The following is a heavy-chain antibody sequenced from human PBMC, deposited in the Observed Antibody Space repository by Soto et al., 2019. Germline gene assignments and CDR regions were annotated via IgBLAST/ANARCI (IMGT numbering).Heavy chain of an antibody. CDR2: ISAYNGNT. Sequence: ASVKVSCKASGYTFTSYGISWVRQAPGQGLEWMGWISAYNGNTNYAQKLQGRVTMTTDTSASTAYMELSSLRSEDTAVYYCARVSGYYLPDYWGQGTLVTVSS. CDR1: GYTFTSYG. D-gene: IGHD5-12*01. V-gene: IGHV1-18*01. J-gene: IGHJ4*02. CDR3: ARVSGYYLPDY.